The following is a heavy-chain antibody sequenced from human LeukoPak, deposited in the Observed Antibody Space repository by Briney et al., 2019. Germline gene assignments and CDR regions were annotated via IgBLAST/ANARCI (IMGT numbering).Heavy chain of an antibody. D-gene: IGHD3-10*01. V-gene: IGHV4-34*01. CDR1: GGSFSGYY. J-gene: IGHJ5*02. CDR2: INHSGST. Sequence: SETLSLTCAVYGGSFSGYYWSWIRQPPEKGLEWIGEINHSGSTNYNPSLKSRVTISVDTSKNQFSLKLSSVTAADTAVYYCARSRYGSGSYYNGDWFDPWGQGTLVTVSS. CDR3: ARSRYGSGSYYNGDWFDP.